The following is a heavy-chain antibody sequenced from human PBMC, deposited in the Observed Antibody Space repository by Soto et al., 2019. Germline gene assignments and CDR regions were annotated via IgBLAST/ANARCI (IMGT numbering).Heavy chain of an antibody. CDR2: ISYDGSNK. Sequence: GGSLRLSCAASGFTFSSYGMHWVRQAPGKGLEWVAVISYDGSNKYYADSVKGRFTISRDNSKNTLYLQMNSLRAGDTAVYYCAKDLRGYCSGGSCYSLDYWGQGTLVTVSS. J-gene: IGHJ4*02. CDR3: AKDLRGYCSGGSCYSLDY. V-gene: IGHV3-30*18. CDR1: GFTFSSYG. D-gene: IGHD2-15*01.